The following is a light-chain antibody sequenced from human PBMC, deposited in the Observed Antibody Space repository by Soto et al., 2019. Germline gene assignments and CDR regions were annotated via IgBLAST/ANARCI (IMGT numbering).Light chain of an antibody. CDR1: SRDMGVYTY. V-gene: IGLV2-14*01. Sequence: LILPVSATGSTTSSISISCTRFSRDMGVYTYLSWYQQTQGNAPKIIIFEDTIRPSGDSTRFSGSKSINTTSLTISGLHAEDETDYYCSTFASTYTLLFGGGTK. CDR3: STFASTYTLL. CDR2: EDT. J-gene: IGLJ2*01.